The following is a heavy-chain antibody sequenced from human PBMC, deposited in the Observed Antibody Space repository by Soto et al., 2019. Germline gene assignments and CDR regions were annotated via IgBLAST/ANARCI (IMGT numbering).Heavy chain of an antibody. CDR1: GFTFSSYS. CDR2: ISSSSSYI. D-gene: IGHD3-22*01. CDR3: ARDWGNYYDSSGYPG. Sequence: EVQLVESGGGLVKHGGSLRLSCAASGFTFSSYSMNWVRQAPGKGLEWVSSISSSSSYIYYADSVKGRFTISRDNAKNSLYLQMNSMRAEDTAVYYCARDWGNYYDSSGYPGWGQVTLVTVSS. V-gene: IGHV3-21*01. J-gene: IGHJ4*02.